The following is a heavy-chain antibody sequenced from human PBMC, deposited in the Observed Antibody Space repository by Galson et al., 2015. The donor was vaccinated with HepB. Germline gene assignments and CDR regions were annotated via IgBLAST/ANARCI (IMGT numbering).Heavy chain of an antibody. Sequence: SLRLSCAASGFTVSNGSMSWVRQAPGKGLAWVSIIYTSGNIYYSGSVMGRFITSRDNSKNTLNLQINSLRAEDTAVYYCARGHGASWGQGTLVIVSS. CDR3: ARGHGAS. J-gene: IGHJ4*02. CDR1: GFTVSNGS. V-gene: IGHV3-53*01. D-gene: IGHD4-17*01. CDR2: IYTSGNI.